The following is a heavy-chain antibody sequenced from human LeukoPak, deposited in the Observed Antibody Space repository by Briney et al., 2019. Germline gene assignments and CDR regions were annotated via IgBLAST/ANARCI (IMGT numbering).Heavy chain of an antibody. CDR3: ARARLERTGYYFDY. CDR2: IHHGGST. J-gene: IGHJ4*02. V-gene: IGHV4-30-2*01. D-gene: IGHD3-3*01. Sequence: SETLSLTCTVSGGSISSGVYYWSWIRQPPGKGLEWIGYIHHGGSTYYNPSLKSRVTLSVDRSKNQFSLQLSSVTAADTAVYYCARARLERTGYYFDYWGQGTLVTASS. CDR1: GGSISSGVYY.